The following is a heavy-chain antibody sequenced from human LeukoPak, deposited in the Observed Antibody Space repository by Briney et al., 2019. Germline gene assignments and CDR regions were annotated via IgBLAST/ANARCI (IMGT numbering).Heavy chain of an antibody. CDR1: GFAFSIYS. V-gene: IGHV3-48*01. Sequence: PGGSLRLSCAASGFAFSIYSMNWVRQAPGKGPGWVSYISGSSSAIYYADSVKGRFIISRDNAKNSLYLQMTSLRAEDTAVYYCAREGRVVRGSYDDWFDPWGQGTLVTVSS. CDR3: AREGRVVRGSYDDWFDP. J-gene: IGHJ5*02. CDR2: ISGSSSAI. D-gene: IGHD1-26*01.